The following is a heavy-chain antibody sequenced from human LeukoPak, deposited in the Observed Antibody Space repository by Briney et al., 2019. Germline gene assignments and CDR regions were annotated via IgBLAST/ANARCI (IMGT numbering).Heavy chain of an antibody. Sequence: ASVKVSCKASGYTFTSYDFNWLRQATGQGPEWMGRMNPNSGATGYAQKFQGRVTMTRSASINTAYMELTNLRSEDTAVYYYARAPRSWGFDYWGQGILVTVSS. CDR1: GYTFTSYD. J-gene: IGHJ4*02. CDR2: MNPNSGAT. V-gene: IGHV1-8*01. CDR3: ARAPRSWGFDY. D-gene: IGHD7-27*01.